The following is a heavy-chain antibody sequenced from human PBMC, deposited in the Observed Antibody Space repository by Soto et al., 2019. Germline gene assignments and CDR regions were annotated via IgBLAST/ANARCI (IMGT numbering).Heavy chain of an antibody. D-gene: IGHD4-4*01. Sequence: QVQLVQSGAEVKKPGASVKVSCKASGYTFTSYYMHWVRQAPGQGLEWMGIINPSGGSTSYAQKSQGRVTMTRDTSTSTVQMERSSLRAEDTAVYYWARAQPLYSNYDVDYWGQGTLVTVSS. CDR3: ARAQPLYSNYDVDY. V-gene: IGHV1-46*01. CDR2: INPSGGST. J-gene: IGHJ4*02. CDR1: GYTFTSYY.